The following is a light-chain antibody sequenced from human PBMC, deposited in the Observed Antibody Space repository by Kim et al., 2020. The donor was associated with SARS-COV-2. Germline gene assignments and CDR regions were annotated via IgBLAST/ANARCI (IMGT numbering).Light chain of an antibody. CDR3: QQFGNSVYT. V-gene: IGKV3-20*01. CDR1: QSVTSTY. Sequence: SPGERATLTCRVSQSVTSTYLSWYQQRPGQAPAPLIFGSSHRATGVPVRFSGSGSGTEFTLTISRLEPEDFAVYFCQQFGNSVYTFGQGTKLEI. CDR2: GSS. J-gene: IGKJ2*01.